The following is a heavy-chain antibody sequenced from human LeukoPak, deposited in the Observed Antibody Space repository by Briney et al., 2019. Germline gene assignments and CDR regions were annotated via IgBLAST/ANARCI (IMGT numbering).Heavy chain of an antibody. Sequence: ASVKVSCKASGYTFTGYYMHWVRQAPGQGPEWMGWINPKSGDTKHAQKFQGRVTMTRDTSISTAYMELSSVRSDDTAVYYCARDGEFSGSDDFDYWGQGTLVTVSS. CDR3: ARDGEFSGSDDFDY. D-gene: IGHD1-26*01. CDR2: INPKSGDT. J-gene: IGHJ4*02. CDR1: GYTFTGYY. V-gene: IGHV1-2*02.